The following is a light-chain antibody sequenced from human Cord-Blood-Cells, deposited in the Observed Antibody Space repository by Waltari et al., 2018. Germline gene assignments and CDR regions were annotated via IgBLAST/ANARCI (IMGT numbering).Light chain of an antibody. Sequence: QSVLTQPPSVSGAPGQRVTISCTGSSSNIGAGYDVPWYQPLPGTAPKPLIYGTSNRPSGVPDRFAGSKSGTSASCAITGLQAEDEADYYCQSYDSSLSGSNWVFGGGTKLTVL. J-gene: IGLJ3*02. CDR3: QSYDSSLSGSNWV. V-gene: IGLV1-40*01. CDR2: GTS. CDR1: SSNIGAGYD.